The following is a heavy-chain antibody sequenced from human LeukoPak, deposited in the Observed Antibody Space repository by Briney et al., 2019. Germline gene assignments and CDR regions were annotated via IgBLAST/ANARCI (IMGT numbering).Heavy chain of an antibody. CDR2: IYHSGST. CDR3: ARIETYSSGWYDAFFDY. Sequence: SETLSLTCSVSDYSISSGYYWGWIRQPPGKGLEWIGSIYHSGSTYYNPSLKSRVTISVDTSKNHFSLKLTSVTAADTAVYYCARIETYSSGWYDAFFDYWGQGTLVTVSS. CDR1: DYSISSGYY. D-gene: IGHD6-19*01. V-gene: IGHV4-38-2*02. J-gene: IGHJ4*02.